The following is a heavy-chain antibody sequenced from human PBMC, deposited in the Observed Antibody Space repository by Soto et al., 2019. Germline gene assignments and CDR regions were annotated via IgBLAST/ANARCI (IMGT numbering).Heavy chain of an antibody. Sequence: GSGPTLVNPTETLTLTCTFSGFSLSTSGMCVSWIRQPPGKALEWLARIDWDDDKYYSTSLKTRLTISKDTSKNQVVLTMTNMDPVDTATYYCARLITTVNKPPAFDYWGQGTLVTVSS. D-gene: IGHD4-17*01. V-gene: IGHV2-70*11. CDR1: GFSLSTSGMC. CDR3: ARLITTVNKPPAFDY. J-gene: IGHJ4*02. CDR2: IDWDDDK.